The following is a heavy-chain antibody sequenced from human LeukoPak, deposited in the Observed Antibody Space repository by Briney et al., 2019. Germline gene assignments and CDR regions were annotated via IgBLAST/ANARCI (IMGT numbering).Heavy chain of an antibody. CDR1: GYTFTSYA. Sequence: GASAKVSCKASGYTFTSYAMHWVRQAPGQRLEWMGWINAGNGNTKYSQKFQGRVTITRDTSASTAYMELSSLRSEDTAVYYCARVGGSYYYFDYWGQGTLVTVSS. CDR2: INAGNGNT. V-gene: IGHV1-3*01. CDR3: ARVGGSYYYFDY. J-gene: IGHJ4*02. D-gene: IGHD1-26*01.